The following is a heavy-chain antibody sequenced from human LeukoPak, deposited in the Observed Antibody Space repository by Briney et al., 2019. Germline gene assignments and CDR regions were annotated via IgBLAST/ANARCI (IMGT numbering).Heavy chain of an antibody. V-gene: IGHV3-23*01. Sequence: GRSMRLSCAPSAFTFNIYAMYWVRQPPGKGLEWVSGIFGSGASAHYADSVKGWFTISRDNSKNTVYLQMDSLRVEDTAVYYCGKTTTGYSSGRYPGWPVDYWGQGTLVTVSS. CDR3: GKTTTGYSSGRYPGWPVDY. CDR2: IFGSGASA. J-gene: IGHJ4*02. CDR1: AFTFNIYA. D-gene: IGHD6-19*01.